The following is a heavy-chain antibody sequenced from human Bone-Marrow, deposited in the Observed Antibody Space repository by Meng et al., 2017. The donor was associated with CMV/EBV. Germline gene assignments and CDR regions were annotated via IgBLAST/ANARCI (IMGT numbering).Heavy chain of an antibody. V-gene: IGHV1-69*12. J-gene: IGHJ4*02. CDR2: IIPIFGTA. Sequence: VRLVQAGAEVKKPGSSVKVSCKASGGNFSSYAISWVRQAPGQGLEWMGGIIPIFGTANYAQKFQGRVTITADESTSTAYMELSSLRSEDTAVYYCARGGSRFGEFFVLFDYWGQGTLVTVSS. CDR1: GGNFSSYA. CDR3: ARGGSRFGEFFVLFDY. D-gene: IGHD3-10*01.